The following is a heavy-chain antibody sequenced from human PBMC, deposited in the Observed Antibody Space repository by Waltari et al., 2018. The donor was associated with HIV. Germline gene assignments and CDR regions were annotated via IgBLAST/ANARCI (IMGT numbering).Heavy chain of an antibody. CDR3: ARSGSYRGYFDY. D-gene: IGHD1-26*01. V-gene: IGHV4-59*01. J-gene: IGHJ4*02. CDR2: IYYSGST. CDR1: PGSLSSYS. Sequence: QVKLQESGPGLVKPSVTLSLTCSAPPGSLSSYSWSWIRQPPGKGLEWIGYIYYSGSTNYNPSLKSRVTISVDTSKNQFSLKLSSVTAADTAVYYCARSGSYRGYFDYWGQGTLVTVSS.